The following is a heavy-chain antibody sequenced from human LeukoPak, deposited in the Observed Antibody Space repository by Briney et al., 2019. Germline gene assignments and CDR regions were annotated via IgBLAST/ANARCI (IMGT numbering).Heavy chain of an antibody. CDR3: ASRSYYDSQVY. Sequence: ASVNVSCKASGYTFTSYGISWVRQAPGQGLEWMGWISAYNGNTNYAQKLQGRVTMTTDTSTSTAYMELRSLRSDDTAVYYCASRSYYDSQVYWGQGSLVTVSS. CDR1: GYTFTSYG. D-gene: IGHD3-22*01. CDR2: ISAYNGNT. V-gene: IGHV1-18*01. J-gene: IGHJ4*02.